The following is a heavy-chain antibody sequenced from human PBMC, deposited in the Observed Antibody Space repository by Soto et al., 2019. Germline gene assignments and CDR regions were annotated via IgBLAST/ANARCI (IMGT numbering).Heavy chain of an antibody. V-gene: IGHV3-43*01. Sequence: GGSLRLSCAASGFTFDDYTMHWVRQAPGKGLEWVSLISWDGGSTYYADSVKGRFTISRDNSKNSLYLQMNSLRTEDTALYYCAKGPQLAYYYYYGMDVWGQGTTVTVSS. J-gene: IGHJ6*02. CDR2: ISWDGGST. CDR1: GFTFDDYT. CDR3: AKGPQLAYYYYYGMDV. D-gene: IGHD6-13*01.